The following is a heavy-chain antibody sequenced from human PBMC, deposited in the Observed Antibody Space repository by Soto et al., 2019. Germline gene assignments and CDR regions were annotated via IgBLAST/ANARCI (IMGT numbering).Heavy chain of an antibody. CDR3: AKGGGYCSGGNCYSGYFQH. CDR2: ISGSGSST. D-gene: IGHD2-15*01. V-gene: IGHV3-23*01. Sequence: GESLKISCAASGFTFSSYAMSWVRQAPGKGLEWVSAISGSGSSTYYADSVKGRFTISRDNSKNTLYLQMNSLRAEDTAVYYCAKGGGYCSGGNCYSGYFQHWGQGTLVTVSS. CDR1: GFTFSSYA. J-gene: IGHJ1*01.